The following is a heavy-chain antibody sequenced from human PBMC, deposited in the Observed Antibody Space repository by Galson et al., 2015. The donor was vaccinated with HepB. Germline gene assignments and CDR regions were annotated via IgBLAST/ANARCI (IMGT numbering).Heavy chain of an antibody. Sequence: SLRLSCAASGFTFSSYAMHWVRQAPGKGLEWVAVISYDGSNKYYADSVKGRFTISRDNSKNTLYLQMNSLRAEDTAVYYCARGPSGYSSGWYYFDYWGQGTLVTVSS. CDR3: ARGPSGYSSGWYYFDY. D-gene: IGHD6-19*01. CDR1: GFTFSSYA. CDR2: ISYDGSNK. V-gene: IGHV3-30-3*01. J-gene: IGHJ4*02.